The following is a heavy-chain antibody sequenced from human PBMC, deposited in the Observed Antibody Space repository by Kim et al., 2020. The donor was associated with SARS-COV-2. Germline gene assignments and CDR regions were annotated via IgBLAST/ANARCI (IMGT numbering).Heavy chain of an antibody. CDR1: GYTFTNYG. V-gene: IGHV1-18*01. J-gene: IGHJ5*02. D-gene: IGHD3-9*01. CDR3: ARDMRYFDWLLNRMEDGDWFDP. CDR2: ISAYNGNT. Sequence: ASVKVSCKASGYTFTNYGISWVRQAPGQGLEWMGWISAYNGNTNYAEKLQGRVTMTTDTSTSTAYMELRSLRSDDTAVYYCARDMRYFDWLLNRMEDGDWFDPWGQGTLVTVSS.